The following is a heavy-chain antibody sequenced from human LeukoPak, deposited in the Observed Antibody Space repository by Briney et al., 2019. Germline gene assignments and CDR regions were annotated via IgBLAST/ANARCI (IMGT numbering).Heavy chain of an antibody. CDR3: ARHLTRNDAFDI. CDR2: IYYSGST. J-gene: IGHJ3*02. D-gene: IGHD4-11*01. Sequence: SETLSLTCTVSGGSISSYYWSWIRQPPGKGLEWIGYIYYSGSTNYNPSLKSRVTISVDTSKNQFSLKLSSVTAADTAVYYCARHLTRNDAFDIWGQGTMVTVSS. V-gene: IGHV4-59*08. CDR1: GGSISSYY.